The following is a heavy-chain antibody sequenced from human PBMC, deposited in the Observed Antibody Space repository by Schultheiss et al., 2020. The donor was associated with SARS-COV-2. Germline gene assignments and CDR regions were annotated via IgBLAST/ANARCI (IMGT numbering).Heavy chain of an antibody. Sequence: SETLSLTCTVSGGSISSSSYYWSWIRQPPGKGLEWIGYIYHSGSTNYKPSLRSRVTISVDTSKGQLSLRLNSVTAADTAVYYCARDSPDVPRNRRYYGMDVWGQGTTVTVSS. D-gene: IGHD3-10*02. J-gene: IGHJ6*02. CDR2: IYHSGST. CDR3: ARDSPDVPRNRRYYGMDV. V-gene: IGHV4-61*01. CDR1: GGSISSSSYY.